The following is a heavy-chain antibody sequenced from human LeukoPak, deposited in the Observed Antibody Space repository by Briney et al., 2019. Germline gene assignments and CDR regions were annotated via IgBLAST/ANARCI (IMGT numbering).Heavy chain of an antibody. CDR2: IYYSGGT. J-gene: IGHJ6*02. CDR3: ARDEQWLVRTYYGMDV. CDR1: GGSINYYY. Sequence: YPSETLSLTCTVSGGSINYYYWMWIRQPPGKGLEWIGYIYYSGGTHYNPSLKSRVTMLVDTSKNQFSLKLTAVTAADTAVYYCARDEQWLVRTYYGMDVWGQGTTVTVSS. D-gene: IGHD6-19*01. V-gene: IGHV4-59*01.